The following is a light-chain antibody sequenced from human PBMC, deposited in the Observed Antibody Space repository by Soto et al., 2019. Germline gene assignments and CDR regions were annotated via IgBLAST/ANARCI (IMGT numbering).Light chain of an antibody. V-gene: IGKV1-16*02. CDR1: QGIGNY. J-gene: IGKJ5*01. CDR3: QHYNTYPTP. Sequence: DIQMTQSPSSLSASVGDRVTITCRASQGIGNYLAWFQQKPGKAPKSLIYDASSLRSGVPSKFSGSGFGTDFTLTISSLQPEDYATDDCQHYNTYPTPFAQGPRLE. CDR2: DAS.